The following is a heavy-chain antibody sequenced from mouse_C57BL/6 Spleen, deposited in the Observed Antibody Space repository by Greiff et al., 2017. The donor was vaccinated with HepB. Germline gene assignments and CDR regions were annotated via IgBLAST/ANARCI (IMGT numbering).Heavy chain of an antibody. Sequence: DVHLVESGGGLVKPGGSLKLSCAASGFTFSSYTMSWVRQTPEKRLEWVATISGGGGNTYYPDSVKGRFTISRDNAKNTLYLQMSSLRSEDTALYYCARQKGSLPHWYFEVWGTGTTVTVTS. V-gene: IGHV5-9*01. CDR1: GFTFSSYT. CDR2: ISGGGGNT. D-gene: IGHD3-3*01. J-gene: IGHJ1*03. CDR3: ARQKGSLPHWYFEV.